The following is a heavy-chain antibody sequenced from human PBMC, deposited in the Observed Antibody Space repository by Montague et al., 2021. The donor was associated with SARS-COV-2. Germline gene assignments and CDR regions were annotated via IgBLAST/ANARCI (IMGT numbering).Heavy chain of an antibody. V-gene: IGHV4-59*01. CDR1: GGSISSYY. D-gene: IGHD3-3*01. Sequence: SETLSLTCTVSGGSISSYYWSWIRQPPGKGLEWIGYIYYSGSNNXXPSLKSRVTISVDTSKNQFSLELSSVTAADTAVYYCARVSRITIFGVVGWFDPWGRGTLVTVSS. CDR3: ARVSRITIFGVVGWFDP. J-gene: IGHJ5*02. CDR2: IYYSGSN.